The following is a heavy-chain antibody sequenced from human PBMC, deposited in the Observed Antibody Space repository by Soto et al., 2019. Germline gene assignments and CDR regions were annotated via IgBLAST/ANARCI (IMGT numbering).Heavy chain of an antibody. J-gene: IGHJ4*02. Sequence: GGSLRLSCAASGFTFSSYAMSWVRQAPGKGLEWVAVIWYDGSNKYYADSVKGRFTISRDNSKNALYLQMNSLRAEDTAVYYCTPYDFWRWGQGTLVTVSS. CDR1: GFTFSSYA. CDR3: TPYDFWR. V-gene: IGHV3-33*08. D-gene: IGHD3-3*01. CDR2: IWYDGSNK.